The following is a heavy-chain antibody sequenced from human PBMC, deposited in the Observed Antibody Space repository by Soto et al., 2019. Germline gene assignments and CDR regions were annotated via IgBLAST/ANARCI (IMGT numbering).Heavy chain of an antibody. D-gene: IGHD6-13*01. V-gene: IGHV3-21*01. Sequence: EVQLVESGGGLVKPGGSLRLSCAASGFTFSSYSMNWVRQAPGKGLEWVSSISSSSSYIYYADSVKGRFTISRDNAKNSLYLQMNSLRAEDTAVYYCARGLAAAALYGMDVWGQGTTVTVSS. CDR1: GFTFSSYS. J-gene: IGHJ6*02. CDR2: ISSSSSYI. CDR3: ARGLAAAALYGMDV.